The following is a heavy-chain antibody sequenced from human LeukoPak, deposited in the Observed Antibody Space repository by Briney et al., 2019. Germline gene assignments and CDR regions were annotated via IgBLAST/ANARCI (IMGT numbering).Heavy chain of an antibody. CDR2: INPNSGDT. Sequence: ASVKVSCKASGYTFTGYYMHWVRQAPGQGLEWLGWINPNSGDTHYAQKFQGRVTMTGDTSITTAYMELSRLRSDDTAVYYCARVYGDHYGSGVIDYWGQGTLVTVSS. D-gene: IGHD3-10*01. CDR1: GYTFTGYY. V-gene: IGHV1-2*02. CDR3: ARVYGDHYGSGVIDY. J-gene: IGHJ4*02.